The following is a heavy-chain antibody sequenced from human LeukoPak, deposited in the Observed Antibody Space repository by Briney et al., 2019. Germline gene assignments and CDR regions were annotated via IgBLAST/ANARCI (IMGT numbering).Heavy chain of an antibody. CDR1: GGSISSYY. V-gene: IGHV4-59*01. J-gene: IGHJ3*02. D-gene: IGHD5-24*01. Sequence: SETLSLTCTVSGGSISSYYWNCIRQPPGKGLEWIGYIYYSGSTNYNPSLKSRVTISVDTSKNQFSLKLSSVTAADTAVYYCAGRLWRRDGYNLSAFDIWGQGTMVTVSS. CDR2: IYYSGST. CDR3: AGRLWRRDGYNLSAFDI.